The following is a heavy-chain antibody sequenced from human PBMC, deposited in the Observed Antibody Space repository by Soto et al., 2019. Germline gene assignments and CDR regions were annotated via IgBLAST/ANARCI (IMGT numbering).Heavy chain of an antibody. CDR3: ARRAVVAVTGSLDNWLDP. J-gene: IGHJ5*02. Sequence: SETLSLTCSVSGGSVRSGNYYWSWIRQPPGKGLEWIGYIYYTGSTNYNPSLKSRVTISVDTSRNQFSLKVNSVTAADTAMYYCARRAVVAVTGSLDNWLDPWGQGILVTVSS. CDR2: IYYTGST. V-gene: IGHV4-61*01. CDR1: GGSVRSGNYY. D-gene: IGHD2-21*01.